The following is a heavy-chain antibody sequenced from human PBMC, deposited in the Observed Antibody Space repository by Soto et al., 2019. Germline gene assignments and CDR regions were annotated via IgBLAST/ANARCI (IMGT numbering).Heavy chain of an antibody. CDR3: AGGNALDV. CDR2: IHRDEIEK. Sequence: GSLRLSCAASTFPFSTCWMTWVRQAPGKGLEWVANIHRDEIEKYYMDSVKGRFTISRDNAKNSLYLQMTSLRAEDTAVYYCAGGNALDVWGQGTTVTVSS. V-gene: IGHV3-7*01. CDR1: TFPFSTCW. J-gene: IGHJ6*02.